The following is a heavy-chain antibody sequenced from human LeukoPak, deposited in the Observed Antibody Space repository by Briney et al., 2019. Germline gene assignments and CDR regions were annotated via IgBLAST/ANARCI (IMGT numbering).Heavy chain of an antibody. Sequence: SETLSLTCAVSGGSISSGGYSWSWIRQPPGKGLEWIGYIYQSGSTYYNPSLKSRVTISVDRSKNQFSLKLSSVTAADTAVYYCARAYCSGGSCYWFDPWGQGTLVTVSS. D-gene: IGHD2-15*01. CDR2: IYQSGST. CDR3: ARAYCSGGSCYWFDP. J-gene: IGHJ5*02. V-gene: IGHV4-30-2*01. CDR1: GGSISSGGYS.